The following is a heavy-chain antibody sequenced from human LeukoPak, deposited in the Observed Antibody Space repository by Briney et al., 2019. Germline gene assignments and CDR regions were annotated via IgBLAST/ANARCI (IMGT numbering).Heavy chain of an antibody. CDR3: ARGRRSSPSCHGL. CDR2: ISSSSSNI. V-gene: IGHV3-21*01. D-gene: IGHD2-2*01. Sequence: PGGSLRLSCAASGFTFSSYSMNWVRQAPGKGLEWVSSISSSSSNIYYADSVKGRFTISRDNAKNTLYLQMNSLRAEDTAVYYFARGRRSSPSCHGLWGKGTLDSVPT. J-gene: IGHJ4*02. CDR1: GFTFSSYS.